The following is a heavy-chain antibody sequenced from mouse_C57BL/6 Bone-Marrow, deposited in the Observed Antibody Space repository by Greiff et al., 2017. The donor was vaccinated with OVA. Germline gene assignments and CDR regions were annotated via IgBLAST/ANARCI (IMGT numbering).Heavy chain of an antibody. J-gene: IGHJ2*01. CDR2: ISYDGSN. CDR1: GYSITSGYY. D-gene: IGHD1-1*01. CDR3: ARAPNYYYGSSLFDY. V-gene: IGHV3-6*01. Sequence: EVQLQESGPGLLKPSQTLSLTCSFTGYSITSGYYWNWIRHFPGNKLEWMGYISYDGSNNYNPSLKNRISITRDTSKNQFFLKLNSVTTEDTATYYCARAPNYYYGSSLFDYWGQGTTLTVSA.